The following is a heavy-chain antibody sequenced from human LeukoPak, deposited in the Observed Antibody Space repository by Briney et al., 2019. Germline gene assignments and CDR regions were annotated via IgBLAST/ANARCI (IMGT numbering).Heavy chain of an antibody. CDR1: GFTFSSYS. Sequence: PGGSLRLSCAASGFTFSSYSMNWVRQAPGKGLEWVSSISSSSSYIYYADSVKGRFTISRDNAKNSLYLQMNSLRAEDTAVYYCARDRSIVGATTVGYWGQGTPVTVSS. J-gene: IGHJ4*02. CDR3: ARDRSIVGATTVGY. D-gene: IGHD1-26*01. CDR2: ISSSSSYI. V-gene: IGHV3-21*01.